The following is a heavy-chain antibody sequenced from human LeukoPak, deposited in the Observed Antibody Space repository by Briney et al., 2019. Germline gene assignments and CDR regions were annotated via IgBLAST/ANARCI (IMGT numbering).Heavy chain of an antibody. D-gene: IGHD3-3*01. V-gene: IGHV3-30*03. CDR1: GFIFSSYS. J-gene: IGHJ6*02. Sequence: GGSLRLSCAASGFIFSSYSMNWVRQAPGKGLEWVAVISYDGSNKYYADSVKGRFTISRDNSKNTLYLQMNSLRAEDTAVYYCARDRRDFWSGLYYYYGMDVWGQGTTVTVSS. CDR2: ISYDGSNK. CDR3: ARDRRDFWSGLYYYYGMDV.